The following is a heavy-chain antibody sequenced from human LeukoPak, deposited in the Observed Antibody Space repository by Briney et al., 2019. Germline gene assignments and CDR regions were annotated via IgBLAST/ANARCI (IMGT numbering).Heavy chain of an antibody. J-gene: IGHJ3*02. V-gene: IGHV4-59*01. CDR2: IYYSGST. D-gene: IGHD2-2*01. CDR1: GGSISSYY. Sequence: SETLSLTCTVSGGSISSYYWSWIRQPPGKGLEWIGYIYYSGSTNYNPSLKSRVTISVDTSKNQLSLKLSSVTAADTAVYYCAREFLGYCSSTSCFGAFDIWGQGTMVTVSS. CDR3: AREFLGYCSSTSCFGAFDI.